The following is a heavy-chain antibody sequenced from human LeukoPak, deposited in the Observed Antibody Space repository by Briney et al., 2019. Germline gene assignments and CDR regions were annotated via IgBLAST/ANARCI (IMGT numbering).Heavy chain of an antibody. Sequence: SGPTPVKPTQTLTLTCTFSGFSLSTSGVGVGWIRQPPGKALEWLAFIYWNDDEPYSPSLKSRLTITKDTSKNQVVLTMTNMYPVDTATYFCAHTTTVVLGFDYWGQGTLVTVSS. D-gene: IGHD4-11*01. V-gene: IGHV2-5*01. CDR3: AHTTTVVLGFDY. J-gene: IGHJ4*02. CDR2: IYWNDDE. CDR1: GFSLSTSGVG.